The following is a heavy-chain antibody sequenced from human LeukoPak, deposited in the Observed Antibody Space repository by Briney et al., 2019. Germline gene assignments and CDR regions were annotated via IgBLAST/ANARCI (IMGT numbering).Heavy chain of an antibody. CDR3: ARALHFGVDDAFDI. Sequence: PSETLSLTCAVCGGSFSGYYWSWIRQPPGKGLEWIGEINHSGSTNYNPSLKSRVTISVDTSKNQFSLKLSSVTAADTAVYYCARALHFGVDDAFDIWGQGTMVTVSS. D-gene: IGHD3-3*01. J-gene: IGHJ3*02. V-gene: IGHV4-34*01. CDR1: GGSFSGYY. CDR2: INHSGST.